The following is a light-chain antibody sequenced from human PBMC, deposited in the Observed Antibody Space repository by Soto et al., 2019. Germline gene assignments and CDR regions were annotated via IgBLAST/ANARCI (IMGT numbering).Light chain of an antibody. CDR1: QGISNY. CDR3: QNYDSAPIT. Sequence: DIQMTQSPSALSASVGNRVSISCRASQGISNYLAWYQQKPGKAPKVLIYAASTLQPGVPSRFSGSGSGTDFTLTINSLQTDDIATYYCQNYDSAPITFGQGTRLEIK. CDR2: AAS. V-gene: IGKV1-27*01. J-gene: IGKJ5*01.